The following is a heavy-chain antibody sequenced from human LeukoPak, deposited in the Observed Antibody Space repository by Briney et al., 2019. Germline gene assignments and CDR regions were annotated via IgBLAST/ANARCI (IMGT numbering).Heavy chain of an antibody. CDR1: GGSFSGYY. D-gene: IGHD3-3*01. V-gene: IGHV4-34*01. Sequence: SETLSLTCAVYGGSFSGYYWRWIRQPPGKGLEWIGEINHSGSTNYNPSLKSRVTISVDTSKNQFSLKLSSVTAADTAVYYCARVHYDFWSGYYSLPAYYFDYWGQGTLVTVSS. CDR3: ARVHYDFWSGYYSLPAYYFDY. J-gene: IGHJ4*02. CDR2: INHSGST.